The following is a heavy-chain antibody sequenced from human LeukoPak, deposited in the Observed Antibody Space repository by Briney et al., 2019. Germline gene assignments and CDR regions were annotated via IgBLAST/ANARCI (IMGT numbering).Heavy chain of an antibody. V-gene: IGHV4-38-2*02. CDR1: GYSISRGFY. D-gene: IGHD2-2*01. Sequence: SETLSLTCTVSGYSISRGFYWGWIRQPPGKGLEWIGSIYHSGSTYYNPSLKSRVTISVDTSKNQFSLKLSSVTAADTAMYYCARRGCYSTSCQLDYWGQGTLVTVSS. J-gene: IGHJ4*02. CDR2: IYHSGST. CDR3: ARRGCYSTSCQLDY.